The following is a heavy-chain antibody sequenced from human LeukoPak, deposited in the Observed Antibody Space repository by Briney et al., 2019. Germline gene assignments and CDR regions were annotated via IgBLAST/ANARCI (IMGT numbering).Heavy chain of an antibody. J-gene: IGHJ3*02. Sequence: SETLSLTCTVSGGSISSYYWSWIRQPPGKGLEWIGYIYYSGSTNYNPSLKSRVTMSVDTSKNQFSLKLSSVTAADTAVYYCARPSYYYDSSGYDAFDIWGQGTMVTVSS. V-gene: IGHV4-59*12. D-gene: IGHD3-22*01. CDR2: IYYSGST. CDR1: GGSISSYY. CDR3: ARPSYYYDSSGYDAFDI.